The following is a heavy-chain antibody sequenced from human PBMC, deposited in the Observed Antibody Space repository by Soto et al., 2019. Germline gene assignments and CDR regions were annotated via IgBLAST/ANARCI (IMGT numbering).Heavy chain of an antibody. D-gene: IGHD6-13*01. CDR3: ARGPGYSSSWYYFDY. CDR1: GFTFSIYA. J-gene: IGHJ4*02. V-gene: IGHV3-23*01. CDR2: ISGSGGST. Sequence: GVSLRLSCAASGFTFSIYAMSWVRQAPGKGLEWVSAISGSGGSTYYADSVKGRFTISRDNSKNTLYLQMNSLRAEDTAVYYCARGPGYSSSWYYFDYWGQGSLVTVSS.